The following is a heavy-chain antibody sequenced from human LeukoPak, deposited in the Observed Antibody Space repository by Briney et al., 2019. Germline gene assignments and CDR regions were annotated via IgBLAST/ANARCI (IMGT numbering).Heavy chain of an antibody. CDR1: GFTVSSNY. Sequence: AGGSLRLSCAASGFTVSSNYMSWVRQAPGKGLEWVSVIYSGGSTYYADSVKGRFTISRDNAKNSLYLQMNSLRAEDTAVYYCARVAVAAAGTGYWGQGTLVTVSS. D-gene: IGHD6-13*01. V-gene: IGHV3-53*01. CDR3: ARVAVAAAGTGY. J-gene: IGHJ4*02. CDR2: IYSGGST.